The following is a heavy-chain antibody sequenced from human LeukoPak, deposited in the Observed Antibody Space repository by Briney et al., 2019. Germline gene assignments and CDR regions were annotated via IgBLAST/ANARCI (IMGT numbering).Heavy chain of an antibody. CDR1: GGTFSSYA. CDR3: ARDPGRSGVFDY. Sequence: ASVNVSCTASGGTFSSYAISWVRQAPGQGLEWMGRIIPILGIANYAQKFQGRVTITADKSTSTAYMELSSLRSEDTAVYYCARDPGRSGVFDYWGQGTLVTVSS. V-gene: IGHV1-69*04. CDR2: IIPILGIA. D-gene: IGHD7-27*01. J-gene: IGHJ4*02.